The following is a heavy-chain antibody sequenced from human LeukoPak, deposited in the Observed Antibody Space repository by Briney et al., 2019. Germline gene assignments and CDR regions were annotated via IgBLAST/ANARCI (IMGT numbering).Heavy chain of an antibody. D-gene: IGHD6-13*01. J-gene: IGHJ4*02. CDR2: IIPILGIA. CDR3: ARWPLGSSSWYYFDY. V-gene: IGHV1-69*04. CDR1: GGTFSSYA. Sequence: SVKVSCKASGGTFSSYAISWVRQAPGQGLEWMGRIIPILGIANYAQKFQGRVTITADKSTSTAYMELSSLRSEDTAVYYCARWPLGSSSWYYFDYWGQGTLVTVSS.